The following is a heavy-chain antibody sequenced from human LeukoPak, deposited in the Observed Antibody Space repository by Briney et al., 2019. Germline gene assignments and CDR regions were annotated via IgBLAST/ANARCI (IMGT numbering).Heavy chain of an antibody. CDR1: GFTFSSYG. CDR2: IRYDGSNK. CDR3: IGAFDF. J-gene: IGHJ3*01. Sequence: GGSLRLSCAASGFTFSSYGMHWVRQAPGKGLEWVAFIRYDGSNKYYADSVKGRFTISRDNAQNSLYLQMNSLRVEDTAVYYCIGAFDFWGQGTMVTVSS. V-gene: IGHV3-30*02.